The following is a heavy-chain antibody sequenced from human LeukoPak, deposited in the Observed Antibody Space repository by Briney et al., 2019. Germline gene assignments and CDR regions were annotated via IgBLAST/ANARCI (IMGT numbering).Heavy chain of an antibody. CDR1: GGSISSGSYY. J-gene: IGHJ4*02. V-gene: IGHV4-61*02. CDR3: ARVTGMTTVTP. Sequence: SETLSLTCTVSGGSISSGSYYWSWIRQPAGKGLEWIGRIYTSGSTNYNPSLKSRVTISVDTSKNQFSLKLSSVTAADTAVYYCARVTGMTTVTPWGQGTLVTVSS. D-gene: IGHD4-17*01. CDR2: IYTSGST.